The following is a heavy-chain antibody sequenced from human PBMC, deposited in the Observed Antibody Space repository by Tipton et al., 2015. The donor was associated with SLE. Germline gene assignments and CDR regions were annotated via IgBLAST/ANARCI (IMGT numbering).Heavy chain of an antibody. D-gene: IGHD6-13*01. Sequence: TLSLTCTVPGGSISSHYWSWIRQPPGKGLEWIGYIYYSGSTNYNPSLKSRVTISVDTSKNQFSLKLSSVTAADTAVYYCARASRHFMEYSSSWFFDYWGQGTLVTVSS. CDR3: ARASRHFMEYSSSWFFDY. CDR1: GGSISSHY. V-gene: IGHV4-59*11. CDR2: IYYSGST. J-gene: IGHJ4*02.